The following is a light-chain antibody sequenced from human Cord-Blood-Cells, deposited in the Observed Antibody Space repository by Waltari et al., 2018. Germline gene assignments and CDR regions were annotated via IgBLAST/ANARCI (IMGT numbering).Light chain of an antibody. CDR3: SSYTSSSTFWV. V-gene: IGLV2-14*01. J-gene: IGLJ3*02. Sequence: QSALTQPASVSGSPGQSITISCTGTSSDVGGYNYVSWYQQHPGKAPKLMFYDVSKRTAGVSNRFSGSKSGNTASLTISGLQAEDEADYYCSSYTSSSTFWVFGGGTKLTVL. CDR2: DVS. CDR1: SSDVGGYNY.